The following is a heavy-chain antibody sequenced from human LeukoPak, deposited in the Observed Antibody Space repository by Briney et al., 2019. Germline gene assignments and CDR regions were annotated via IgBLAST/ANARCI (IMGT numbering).Heavy chain of an antibody. Sequence: GGSLRLSCAASGFTFSSYSMNWVRQAPGKGLEWVSSISSSSSYIYYADSVKGRFTISRDNAKNSLYLQMNSLRAEDTAVYYCARVRRPYSGSYPESAFDIWGQGTMVTVSS. D-gene: IGHD1-26*01. CDR2: ISSSSSYI. CDR1: GFTFSSYS. J-gene: IGHJ3*02. V-gene: IGHV3-21*01. CDR3: ARVRRPYSGSYPESAFDI.